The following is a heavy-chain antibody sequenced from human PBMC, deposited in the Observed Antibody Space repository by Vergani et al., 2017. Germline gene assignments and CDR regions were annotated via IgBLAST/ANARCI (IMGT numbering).Heavy chain of an antibody. D-gene: IGHD6-13*01. CDR1: GGSISSYY. CDR3: ARGGSSSWYCDY. J-gene: IGHJ4*02. CDR2: IYYSGST. V-gene: IGHV4-59*01. Sequence: QVQLQESGPGLVKPSETLSLTCTVSGGSISSYYWSWIRQPPGKGLEWIGYIYYSGSTNYNPSLKSRVTISVDTSKNQFSPKLSSVTAADTAVYYCARGGSSSWYCDYWGQGTLVTVSS.